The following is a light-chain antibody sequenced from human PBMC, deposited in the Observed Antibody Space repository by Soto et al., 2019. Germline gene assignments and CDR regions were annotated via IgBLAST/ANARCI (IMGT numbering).Light chain of an antibody. Sequence: EIVLTQSPGTLALSLGDGATLSCRASQTVNRNYLAWYHQKPGQPPRLLIYGVSNRATGVADRFSGGGSGTEFTLTIVRLEPDDFGTYYCQQYIDSPRTFGQGTRVEVK. J-gene: IGKJ1*01. CDR2: GVS. CDR1: QTVNRNY. V-gene: IGKV3-20*01. CDR3: QQYIDSPRT.